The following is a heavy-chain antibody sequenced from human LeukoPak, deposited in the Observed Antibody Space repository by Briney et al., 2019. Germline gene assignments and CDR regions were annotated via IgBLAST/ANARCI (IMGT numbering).Heavy chain of an antibody. D-gene: IGHD3-9*01. CDR3: AREDPNYDILTGYSGGPY. CDR2: IYYSGST. Sequence: SETLSLTCTVSSGSISSYYWSWIRQPPGKGLEWIGYIYYSGSTNYNPSLKSRVTISVDTSKNQFSLKLSSVTAADTAMYYCAREDPNYDILTGYSGGPYWGQGTLVTVSS. CDR1: SGSISSYY. J-gene: IGHJ4*02. V-gene: IGHV4-59*12.